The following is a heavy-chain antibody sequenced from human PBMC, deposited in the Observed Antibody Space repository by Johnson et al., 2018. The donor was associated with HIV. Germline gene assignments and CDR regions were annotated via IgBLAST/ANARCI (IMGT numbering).Heavy chain of an antibody. V-gene: IGHV3-13*01. J-gene: IGHJ3*02. CDR3: ARVGYHDAFDI. CDR1: GFTFSSYD. Sequence: VTLVESGGGLVQPGGSLRLSCAASGFTFSSYDMHWVRQATGKGLEWVSAIGTAGDTYYPGSVKGRFTISRENAKNSLYLQMNSLRAGDTAVYYCARVGYHDAFDIWGQGTMVTVSS. CDR2: IGTAGDT. D-gene: IGHD3-16*02.